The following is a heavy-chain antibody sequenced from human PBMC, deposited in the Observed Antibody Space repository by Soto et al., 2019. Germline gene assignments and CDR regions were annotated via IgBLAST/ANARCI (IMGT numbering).Heavy chain of an antibody. V-gene: IGHV6-1*01. CDR3: ARGVAGSGFDL. CDR2: TYYRSNWRH. Sequence: SRTLSLSCAISGDSVSSNTAPWNWITSSPSRGLEWVGRTYYRSNWRHDYAVSVKSRITVNPDTSKNHFSLQLNSVTPEDTAVYYCARGVAGSGFDLWGQGTLVTVSS. D-gene: IGHD6-19*01. CDR1: GDSVSSNTAP. J-gene: IGHJ4*02.